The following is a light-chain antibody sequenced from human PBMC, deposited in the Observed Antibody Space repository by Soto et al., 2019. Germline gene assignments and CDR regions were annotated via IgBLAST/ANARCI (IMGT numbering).Light chain of an antibody. J-gene: IGKJ2*01. CDR3: QQYGSSPLYT. Sequence: EIVLTQSPGTLSLSPGEMATLSCRASQSVSTSYLAWYQQKPGQAPRLLIYGAYSRATGIPDRFSGSGSGTDFTLTISRLEPEDFAVYYCQQYGSSPLYTFGQGTKLEIK. V-gene: IGKV3-20*01. CDR1: QSVSTSY. CDR2: GAY.